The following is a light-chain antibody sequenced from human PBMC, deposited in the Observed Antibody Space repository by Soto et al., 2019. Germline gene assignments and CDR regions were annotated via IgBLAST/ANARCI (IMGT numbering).Light chain of an antibody. CDR1: QSISTY. J-gene: IGKJ1*01. CDR2: DAS. V-gene: IGKV1-39*01. CDR3: QQSYSAPWT. Sequence: DIQTTQSPSSLAASVGARVTITCRASQSISTYLNWYQQKPGKAPKVLIFDASRLQSGVASRFSGSGSGTDFTLTISSLQPEDSATYYCQQSYSAPWTFGQGTKVQVK.